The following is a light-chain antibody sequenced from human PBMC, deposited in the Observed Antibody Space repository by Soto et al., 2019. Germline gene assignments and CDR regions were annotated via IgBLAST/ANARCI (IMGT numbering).Light chain of an antibody. J-gene: IGKJ1*01. CDR1: QSVSSSY. Sequence: EVALTQSPGTLSLSQGERATLSCRASQSVSSSYLAWYQQKPGQAPRLLIYGASSRATGIPDRFSGSGSGTDFTLTISRLEPEDFAVYYCQQYGISSWTFGQGA. V-gene: IGKV3-20*01. CDR3: QQYGISSWT. CDR2: GAS.